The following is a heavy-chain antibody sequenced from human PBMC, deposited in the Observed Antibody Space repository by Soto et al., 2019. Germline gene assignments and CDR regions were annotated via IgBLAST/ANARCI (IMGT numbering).Heavy chain of an antibody. D-gene: IGHD6-19*01. J-gene: IGHJ4*02. CDR3: ARDGVAVAGFDY. CDR2: IIPIFGTA. V-gene: IGHV1-69*13. Sequence: SVKVSCKASGGTFSSYAISWVRQAPGQGLEWMGGIIPIFGTANYAQKFQGRVTITADESTSTAYMELSSLRSEDTAVYYCARDGVAVAGFDYWGQGTLVTVSS. CDR1: GGTFSSYA.